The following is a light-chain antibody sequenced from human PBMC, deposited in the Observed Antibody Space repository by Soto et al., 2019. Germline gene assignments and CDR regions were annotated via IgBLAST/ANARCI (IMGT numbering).Light chain of an antibody. CDR3: GTWDSSLSAVV. Sequence: QSVLTQPPSVSAAPGQKVTISYSGSSSNIGNNYVSWYQQLPGTAPKLLIYDNNKRPSGIPDRFSGSKSGTSATLGITGLQTGDEADYYCGTWDSSLSAVVFGTGTKLTVL. CDR1: SSNIGNNY. V-gene: IGLV1-51*01. CDR2: DNN. J-gene: IGLJ1*01.